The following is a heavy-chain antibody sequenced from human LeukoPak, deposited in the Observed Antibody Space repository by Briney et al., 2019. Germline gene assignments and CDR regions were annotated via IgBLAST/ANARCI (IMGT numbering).Heavy chain of an antibody. J-gene: IGHJ4*02. V-gene: IGHV1-69*04. Sequence: ASVKVSCKASGGTLSSYAISWVRQAPGQGLEWMGRIIPILGIANYAQKFQGRVTITADKSTSTAYMELSSLRSEDTAVYYCAREKRVVVISHFDYWGQGTLVTVSS. D-gene: IGHD3-22*01. CDR2: IIPILGIA. CDR1: GGTLSSYA. CDR3: AREKRVVVISHFDY.